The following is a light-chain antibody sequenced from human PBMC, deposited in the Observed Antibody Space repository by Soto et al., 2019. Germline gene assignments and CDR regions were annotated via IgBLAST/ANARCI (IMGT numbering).Light chain of an antibody. CDR2: TAS. CDR3: QKYSSAPRT. V-gene: IGKV1-27*01. J-gene: IGKJ1*01. CDR1: NDSSNY. Sequence: IEITQAVSSPSSSVGDSLNTPCLTHNDSSNYLAWYQQRPGKVPKLLIHTASTRQSGIPSRFSGSGSGTDFTLTISSLQPEDVATYYCQKYSSAPRTFGQGTKVDIK.